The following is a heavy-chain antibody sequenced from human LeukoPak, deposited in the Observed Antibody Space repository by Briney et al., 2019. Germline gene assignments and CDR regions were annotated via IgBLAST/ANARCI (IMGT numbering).Heavy chain of an antibody. J-gene: IGHJ4*02. D-gene: IGHD6-19*01. Sequence: GGSLRLSCAASGFTFNSYDMSWVRQAPGKGLEWVATINSSGGSTYYADSVKGRFTISRDNSKNTLYLQMNSLRAEDTAIYYCARDLGSTDWYYFDYWGQGPLATVSS. V-gene: IGHV3-23*01. CDR3: ARDLGSTDWYYFDY. CDR2: INSSGGST. CDR1: GFTFNSYD.